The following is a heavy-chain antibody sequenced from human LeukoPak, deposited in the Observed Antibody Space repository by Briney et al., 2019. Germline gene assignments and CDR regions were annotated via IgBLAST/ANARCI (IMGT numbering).Heavy chain of an antibody. CDR2: IYPGDSDT. CDR1: GYSFTSYW. V-gene: IGHV5-51*01. Sequence: GESLKISCQGSGYSFTSYWIGWVRQMPGKGLEWMGIIYPGDSDTRYSPSFQGQVTISADKSISTAYLQWSSLKASDTAMYYCAGHIVVVPAAMGDAFDIWGQGTMVTVSS. J-gene: IGHJ3*02. D-gene: IGHD2-2*01. CDR3: AGHIVVVPAAMGDAFDI.